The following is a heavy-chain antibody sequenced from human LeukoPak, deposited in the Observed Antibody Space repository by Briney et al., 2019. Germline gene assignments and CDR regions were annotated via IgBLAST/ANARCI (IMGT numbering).Heavy chain of an antibody. V-gene: IGHV3-48*03. J-gene: IGHJ4*02. CDR2: ISSSGSTI. CDR3: ARDGSGWYHYFDY. D-gene: IGHD6-19*01. CDR1: GFTFSSYE. Sequence: GGSLRLSCAASGFTFSSYEMNWVRQAPGKGLEWVSYISSSGSTIYYADSVKGRFTISRDNAKNSLYPQMNSLRAEDTAVYYCARDGSGWYHYFDYWGQGTLVTVSS.